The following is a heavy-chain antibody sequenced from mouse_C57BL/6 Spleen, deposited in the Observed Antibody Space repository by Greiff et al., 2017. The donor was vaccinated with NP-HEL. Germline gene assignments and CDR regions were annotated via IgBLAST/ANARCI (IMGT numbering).Heavy chain of an antibody. CDR1: GYSITSGYY. CDR3: AREDGYYVDWYFDV. CDR2: ISYDGSN. J-gene: IGHJ1*03. V-gene: IGHV3-6*01. D-gene: IGHD2-3*01. Sequence: EVQLQESGPGLVKPSQSLSLTCSVTGYSITSGYYWNWIRQFPGNKLEWMGYISYDGSNNYNPSLKNRISITRDTSKNQFFLKLNSVTTEDTATYYCAREDGYYVDWYFDVWGTGTTVTVSS.